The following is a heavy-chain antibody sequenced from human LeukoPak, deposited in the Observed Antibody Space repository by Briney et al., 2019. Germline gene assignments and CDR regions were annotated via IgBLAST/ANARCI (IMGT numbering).Heavy chain of an antibody. CDR1: GGSISSGDYY. J-gene: IGHJ4*02. CDR3: ARGRRGYSGYEFDY. D-gene: IGHD5-12*01. Sequence: SQTLSLTCTVSGGSISSGDYYWSWIRQPPGKGLEWIGYIYYSGSTHYNPSLKSRVTISVDTSKNQFSLKLSSVTAADTAVYYCARGRRGYSGYEFDYWGQGTLVTVSS. CDR2: IYYSGST. V-gene: IGHV4-30-4*01.